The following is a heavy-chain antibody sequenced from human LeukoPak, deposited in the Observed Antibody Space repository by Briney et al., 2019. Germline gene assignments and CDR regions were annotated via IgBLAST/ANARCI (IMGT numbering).Heavy chain of an antibody. V-gene: IGHV4-59*01. D-gene: IGHD4-17*01. Sequence: SETLSLTCTVSGGSLSSYYWSWIRQPPGKGLEWIGYIYYSGSTNYNPSLKSRVTISVDTSKNQFSLKLSSVTAADTAVYYCASAVYGDYVDYWGQGTLVTVSS. CDR1: GGSLSSYY. J-gene: IGHJ4*02. CDR3: ASAVYGDYVDY. CDR2: IYYSGST.